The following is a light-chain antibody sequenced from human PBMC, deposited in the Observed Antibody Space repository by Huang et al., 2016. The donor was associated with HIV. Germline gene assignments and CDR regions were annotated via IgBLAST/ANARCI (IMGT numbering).Light chain of an antibody. CDR1: QSVSTG. J-gene: IGKJ3*01. CDR3: QQYNTFT. CDR2: EAS. V-gene: IGKV1-5*03. Sequence: DIQMTQSPSTLSAAIGDRVTITCRASQSVSTGLAWYQQKPGKAPRLLIQEASSLESGVPSRFSGSGSGTEFTLTISSLQPDDSATYSCQQYNTFTFGPGTKVDI.